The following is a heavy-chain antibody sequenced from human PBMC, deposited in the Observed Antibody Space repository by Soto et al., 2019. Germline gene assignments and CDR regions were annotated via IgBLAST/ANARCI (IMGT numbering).Heavy chain of an antibody. CDR3: ALGRTGLDV. CDR1: GFTFKKYW. V-gene: IGHV3-7*01. Sequence: EVQLVESGGGLVQPGGSLRLSCAASGFTFKKYWMTWVRQAPGKGLEWVANIQQVGSEKCYVDSVKGRFTISRDNADNSLYLQMNGLRAEDTAVYYCALGRTGLDVWGQGTTVTVSS. J-gene: IGHJ6*02. CDR2: IQQVGSEK. D-gene: IGHD7-27*01.